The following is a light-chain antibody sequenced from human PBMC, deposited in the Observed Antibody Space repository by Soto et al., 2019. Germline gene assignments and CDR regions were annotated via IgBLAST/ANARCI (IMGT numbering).Light chain of an antibody. J-gene: IGKJ1*01. Sequence: DIQVTQSPSSVSASVGDRVTFTCRASQSVSRGLAWYQQKPGQAPKLLIYDATVLQTWVPSRFSGGESGTEFTLTITSLQPEDFATYYCQQYNSYSRTFGQGTKVDIK. CDR3: QQYNSYSRT. CDR1: QSVSRG. CDR2: DAT. V-gene: IGKV1-5*01.